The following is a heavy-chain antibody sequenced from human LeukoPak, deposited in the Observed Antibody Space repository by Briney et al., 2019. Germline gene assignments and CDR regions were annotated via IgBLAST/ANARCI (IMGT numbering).Heavy chain of an antibody. CDR3: AKEVVAAPRWFDP. D-gene: IGHD2-15*01. V-gene: IGHV3-23*01. CDR1: GFAFSSYA. J-gene: IGHJ5*02. Sequence: GGSLRLSCVASGFAFSSYAMTWVRQAPGKGLEWVSTISSGGESTYYADSVKGRSTISRDNSKKTLYLQMNSLRAEDTAVYYCAKEVVAAPRWFDPWGQGPLVTVSS. CDR2: ISSGGEST.